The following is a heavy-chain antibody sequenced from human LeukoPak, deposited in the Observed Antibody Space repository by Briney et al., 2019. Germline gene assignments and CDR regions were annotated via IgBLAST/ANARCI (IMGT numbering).Heavy chain of an antibody. V-gene: IGHV4-38-2*02. CDR3: ARGPMVRGVIGP. D-gene: IGHD3-10*01. Sequence: SETLSLVCTVSGFSISSGYYWGWIRQPPGKGLEWIGSLYHTGSTYYNPSLKSRATISVDTSKNQFSLKLSSVTAADTAVYYCARGPMVRGVIGPWGQGTLVTVSS. CDR2: LYHTGST. CDR1: GFSISSGYY. J-gene: IGHJ4*02.